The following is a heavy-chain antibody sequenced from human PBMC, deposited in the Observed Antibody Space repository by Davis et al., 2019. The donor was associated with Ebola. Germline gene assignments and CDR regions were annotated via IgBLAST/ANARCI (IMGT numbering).Heavy chain of an antibody. CDR2: IYYSGST. CDR1: GGPISSYY. Sequence: PSETLSLPCTVSGGPISSYYWSWIRQPPGKGLEWIGYIYYSGSTNYNPSLKSRVTISADTSKNQYFLKLSSVTAADTAVCYCARDNSGYDLWGQGTLVTVSS. J-gene: IGHJ5*02. D-gene: IGHD5-12*01. V-gene: IGHV4-59*01. CDR3: ARDNSGYDL.